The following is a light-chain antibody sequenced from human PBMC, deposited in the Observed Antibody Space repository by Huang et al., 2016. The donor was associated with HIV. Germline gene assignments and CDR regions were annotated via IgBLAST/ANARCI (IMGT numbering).Light chain of an antibody. J-gene: IGKJ2*01. V-gene: IGKV3-15*01. Sequence: EIVMTQSPVTLSVSPGERATLSCRASQSVSNKLAWYQPKPGQAPWLHIYGASTRATGVPARFSGRGSGTAFTLTISSLQSEDYAVYYCQQYNNWPMYTFGQGTKLEIK. CDR3: QQYNNWPMYT. CDR1: QSVSNK. CDR2: GAS.